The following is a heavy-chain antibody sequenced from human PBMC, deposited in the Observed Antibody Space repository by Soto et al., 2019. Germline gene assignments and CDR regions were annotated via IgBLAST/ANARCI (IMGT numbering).Heavy chain of an antibody. V-gene: IGHV5-51*01. CDR3: ARLNSYGYSVPYYYYYGMDV. J-gene: IGHJ6*02. Sequence: LGESLKISCKGSGYSFTSYWIGWVRQMPGKRLEWMRIIYPGDSDTRYSPSFQGQVTISADKSISTAYLQWSSLKASDTAMYYCARLNSYGYSVPYYYYYGMDVWGQGTTVTVSS. CDR1: GYSFTSYW. D-gene: IGHD5-18*01. CDR2: IYPGDSDT.